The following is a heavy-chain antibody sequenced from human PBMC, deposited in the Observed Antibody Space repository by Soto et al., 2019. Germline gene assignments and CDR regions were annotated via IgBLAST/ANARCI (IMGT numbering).Heavy chain of an antibody. CDR1: GGTFSSSA. CDR2: IIPLFGTA. Sequence: SVKVSCKASGGTFSSSAISWVRQAPGQGLEWMGGIIPLFGTANYAQKFQGRVTITADESTSTAYMALRSLRSADTAVYYCAEGGGSYDSQDCCDPGGQGPRVTVAT. CDR3: AEGGGSYDSQDCCDP. J-gene: IGHJ5*02. D-gene: IGHD3-16*01. V-gene: IGHV1-69*13.